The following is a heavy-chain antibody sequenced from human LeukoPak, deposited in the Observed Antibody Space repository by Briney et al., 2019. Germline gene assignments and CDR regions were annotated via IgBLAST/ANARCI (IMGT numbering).Heavy chain of an antibody. CDR3: ARDSSSIVFGWFDP. Sequence: PGGSLRLSCAASGFTFSSYAMHWVRQAPGKGLEGVAVISYDGSNKYYADSVKGRFTISRDNSKNTLYLQMNSLRAEDTAVYYCARDSSSIVFGWFDPWGQGTLVTVSS. V-gene: IGHV3-30-3*01. CDR1: GFTFSSYA. D-gene: IGHD6-6*01. J-gene: IGHJ5*02. CDR2: ISYDGSNK.